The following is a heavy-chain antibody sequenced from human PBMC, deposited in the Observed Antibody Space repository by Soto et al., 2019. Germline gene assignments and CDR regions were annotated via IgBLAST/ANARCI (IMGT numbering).Heavy chain of an antibody. CDR2: INPNSGGT. CDR3: ARGPQYYYGMDV. Sequence: ASVKVSCKASGYTFTGYYMHWVRQAPGQGLEWMGWINPNSGGTNYAQKFQGWVTMTRDTSISTAYMELSRLRSDDTAVYYCARGPQYYYGMDVCGQGTTVTVSS. J-gene: IGHJ6*02. V-gene: IGHV1-2*04. CDR1: GYTFTGYY.